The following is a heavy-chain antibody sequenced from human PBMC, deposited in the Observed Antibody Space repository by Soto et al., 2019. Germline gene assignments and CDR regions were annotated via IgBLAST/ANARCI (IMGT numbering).Heavy chain of an antibody. D-gene: IGHD1-1*01. CDR2: IYHSGST. CDR1: GGSISSYY. J-gene: IGHJ5*02. CDR3: ARALQLELRLTWFDP. Sequence: SETLSLTCTVSGGSISSYYWSWIRQPPGKGLEWIGYIYHSGSTNYNPSLKSRVTISVDRSKTQFSLKLSSVTAADTAVYYCARALQLELRLTWFDPWGQGTLVTVSS. V-gene: IGHV4-59*12.